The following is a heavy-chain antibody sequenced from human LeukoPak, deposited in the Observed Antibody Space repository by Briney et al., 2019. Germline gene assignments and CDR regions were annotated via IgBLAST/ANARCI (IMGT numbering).Heavy chain of an antibody. V-gene: IGHV4-39*01. J-gene: IGHJ3*02. Sequence: SETLSLTCTVSGGSISSSSYYWGWIRQPPGKGLEWIGSTYYSGSTYYNPSLKSRVTISVDTSKNQFSLKLSSVTAADTAVYYCASGDMWATYAFDIWGQGTMVTVSS. D-gene: IGHD2-15*01. CDR2: TYYSGST. CDR1: GGSISSSSYY. CDR3: ASGDMWATYAFDI.